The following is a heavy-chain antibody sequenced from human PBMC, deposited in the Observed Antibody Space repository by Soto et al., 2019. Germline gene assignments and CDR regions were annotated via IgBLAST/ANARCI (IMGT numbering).Heavy chain of an antibody. Sequence: SETLSLTCTVSGGSIRNSNYYWGWIRQPPGKGLEWIGSIYYDGNTYYNPSLKSRVTISVDTSKNQFSLKLSSVTAADTAVYYCARQKTTPNPGDEHNWFAPWGQRTLVPVSS. D-gene: IGHD4-17*01. J-gene: IGHJ5*02. CDR3: ARQKTTPNPGDEHNWFAP. CDR2: IYYDGNT. CDR1: GGSIRNSNYY. V-gene: IGHV4-39*01.